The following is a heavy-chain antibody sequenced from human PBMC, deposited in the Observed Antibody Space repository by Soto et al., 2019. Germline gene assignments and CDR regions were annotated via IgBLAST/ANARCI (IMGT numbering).Heavy chain of an antibody. CDR2: IIPTFGTP. D-gene: IGHD1-26*01. Sequence: QVQLVQSGTVVQRRGSSVKVSCQASGGTFSSHGMAWVRQAPGQGLEWMGGIIPTFGTPTYAPKFQGRVTITADKSTNTAYMELSSLRSEAAAFYLCASERSAPDFDSGGQGTVIAVSS. J-gene: IGHJ4*02. CDR1: GGTFSSHG. CDR3: ASERSAPDFDS. V-gene: IGHV1-69*06.